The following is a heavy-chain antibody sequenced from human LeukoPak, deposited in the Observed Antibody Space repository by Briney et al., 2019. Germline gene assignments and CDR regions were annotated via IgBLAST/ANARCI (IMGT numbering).Heavy chain of an antibody. CDR3: ARDPRSTSVPHYYYYYMDV. J-gene: IGHJ6*03. V-gene: IGHV1-2*02. CDR2: INPNSGGT. D-gene: IGHD2-2*01. CDR1: GYTFTGYY. Sequence: ASVKVSCKASGYTFTGYYIHWVRRAPGQGLEWMGWINPNSGGTNYAQKFQGRATMTRDTSITTAYMELSRLTSDDTAVYYCARDPRSTSVPHYYYYYMDVWGKGTTVTVSS.